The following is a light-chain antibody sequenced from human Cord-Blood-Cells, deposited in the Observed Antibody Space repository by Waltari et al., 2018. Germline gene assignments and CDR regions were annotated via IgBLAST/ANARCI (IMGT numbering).Light chain of an antibody. CDR1: SGHSSYA. CDR3: QTWGTGIQV. V-gene: IGLV4-69*01. J-gene: IGLJ3*02. CDR2: LNSDGSL. Sequence: QLVLTQPASASASPGPSVKLTCTLSSGHSSYAIAWHQQQPEKGPRYLMKLNSDGSLSKGDGIPDRFSGSSSGGKRYLTISSLQSEDEADYYCQTWGTGIQVFGGGTKLTVL.